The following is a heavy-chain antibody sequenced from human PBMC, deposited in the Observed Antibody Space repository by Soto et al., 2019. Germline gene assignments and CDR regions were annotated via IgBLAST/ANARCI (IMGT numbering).Heavy chain of an antibody. D-gene: IGHD5-12*01. J-gene: IGHJ4*02. CDR1: GFTFSSYS. CDR2: ISSSSSYI. V-gene: IGHV3-21*01. CDR3: AREVEATDYFDY. Sequence: EVQLVESGGGLVKPGGSLRLSCAASGFTFSSYSMNWVRQAPGKGLEWVSSISSSSSYIYYADSVKGRFTISRDNAKNSLYLQMNSLRAEDTAVYYCAREVEATDYFDYWGQGTLVTVSS.